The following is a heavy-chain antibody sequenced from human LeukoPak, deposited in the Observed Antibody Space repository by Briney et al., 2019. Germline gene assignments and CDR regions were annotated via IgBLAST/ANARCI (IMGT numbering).Heavy chain of an antibody. CDR3: ARLRGIQLWYLDY. V-gene: IGHV1-3*01. Sequence: ASVKVSCKASGYTLTSYAMHWVRQAPGQRLEWMGWINAGNGNTKYSQKFQGRVTITRDTSASTAYMELSSLRSEDTAVYYCARLRGIQLWYLDYWGQGTLVTVSS. CDR2: INAGNGNT. J-gene: IGHJ4*02. D-gene: IGHD5-18*01. CDR1: GYTLTSYA.